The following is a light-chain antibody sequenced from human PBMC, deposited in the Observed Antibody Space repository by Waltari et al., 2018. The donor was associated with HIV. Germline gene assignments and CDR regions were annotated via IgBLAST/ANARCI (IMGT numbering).Light chain of an antibody. J-gene: IGKJ1*01. CDR2: AAS. Sequence: EVVMTQSPATLSVSPGERAALACRASQSVSSTLAWYQQKPRPAPRLLNYAASTRATSVPGRISCSGSGTEFTLTISSLQSEDFAVYYCQQYNDWPRTFGQGTKVEIK. CDR3: QQYNDWPRT. V-gene: IGKV3-15*01. CDR1: QSVSST.